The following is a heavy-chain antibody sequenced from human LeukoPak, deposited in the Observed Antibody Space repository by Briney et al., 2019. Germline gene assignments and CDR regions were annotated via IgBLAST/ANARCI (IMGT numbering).Heavy chain of an antibody. CDR2: IYYSGST. Sequence: SETLSLTCTVSGGSISSYYWSWIRQPPGKGLEWIGYIYYSGSTSYNPSLKSRVTISVDTYKNQFSLKLSSVTAADTAVYYCVSGSYYFGLFDYWGQGTLVTVSS. CDR1: GGSISSYY. D-gene: IGHD1-26*01. J-gene: IGHJ4*02. V-gene: IGHV4-59*08. CDR3: VSGSYYFGLFDY.